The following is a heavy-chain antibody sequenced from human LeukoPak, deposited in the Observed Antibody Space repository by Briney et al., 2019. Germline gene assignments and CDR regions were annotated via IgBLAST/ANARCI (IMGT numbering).Heavy chain of an antibody. CDR3: AKDLGYYDSSGYYHSFDY. CDR1: GFTFRSSA. D-gene: IGHD3-22*01. CDR2: ISYDGSNK. J-gene: IGHJ4*02. V-gene: IGHV3-30*04. Sequence: GGSLRLSCAASGFTFRSSAMHWVRQAPGKGLEWVAVISYDGSNKYYADSVKGRFTISRDNSKNTLYLQMNSLRAEDTAVYYCAKDLGYYDSSGYYHSFDYWGQGTLVTVSS.